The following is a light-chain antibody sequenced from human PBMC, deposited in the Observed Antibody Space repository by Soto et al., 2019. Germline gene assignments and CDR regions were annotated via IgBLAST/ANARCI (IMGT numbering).Light chain of an antibody. V-gene: IGLV6-57*04. CDR3: CSYAGSFTWV. CDR1: SGSIATNS. Sequence: NFMLTQPHSVSESPGKTVTISCTRSSGSIATNSVQWYQQRPGSAPTTVIYEHYQRPSGVPDRFSGSKSGNTASLTISGLQSEDEADYYCCSYAGSFTWVFGGGTKLTVL. CDR2: EHY. J-gene: IGLJ3*02.